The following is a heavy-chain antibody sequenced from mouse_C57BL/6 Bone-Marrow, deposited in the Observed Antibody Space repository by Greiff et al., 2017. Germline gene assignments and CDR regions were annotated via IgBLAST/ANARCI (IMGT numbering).Heavy chain of an antibody. D-gene: IGHD2-3*01. V-gene: IGHV14-1*01. CDR1: GFNIKDYY. CDR2: IDPEDGDT. CDR3: TFYDGYYGYAMDY. Sequence: EVKLQESGAELVRPGASVKLSCTASGFNIKDYYMHWVKQRPEQGLEWIGRIDPEDGDTEYAPKFQGKATMTADTSSNTAYLQLSSLTSEDTAVYYCTFYDGYYGYAMDYWGQGTSVTVSS. J-gene: IGHJ4*01.